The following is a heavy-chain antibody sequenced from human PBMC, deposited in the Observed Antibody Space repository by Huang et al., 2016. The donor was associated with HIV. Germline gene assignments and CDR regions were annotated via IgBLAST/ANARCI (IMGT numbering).Heavy chain of an antibody. CDR3: AMSLRYQYDSRSYWGRYFDY. D-gene: IGHD3-16*01. CDR2: IIPRFGAP. V-gene: IGHV1-69*01. J-gene: IGHJ4*02. Sequence: QVPLEQSGPAVRKPGSSVKVSCQASGGSFSDQIISWVRQAPGQGFVGMGGIIPRFGAPADAQEVKGRVTMTADESTATIYMELNSLTSEDTAVYYCAMSLRYQYDSRSYWGRYFDYWGQGTLVTVSS. CDR1: GGSFSDQI.